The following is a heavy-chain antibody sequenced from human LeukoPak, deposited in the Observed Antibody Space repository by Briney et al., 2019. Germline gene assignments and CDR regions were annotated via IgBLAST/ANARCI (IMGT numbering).Heavy chain of an antibody. J-gene: IGHJ4*02. CDR1: RFTFSSYS. Sequence: GGSLRLSCAASRFTFSSYSMNWVRQAPGKGLEWVSSISSSGSYIYYADSVKGRFTISRDNAKNSLYLQMNSLRAEDTAVYYCARVISWDFDYWGQGTLVTVPS. CDR3: ARVISWDFDY. V-gene: IGHV3-21*01. D-gene: IGHD1-26*01. CDR2: ISSSGSYI.